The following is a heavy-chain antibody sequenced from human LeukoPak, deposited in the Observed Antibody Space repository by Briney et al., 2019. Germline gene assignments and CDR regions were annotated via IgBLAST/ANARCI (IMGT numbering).Heavy chain of an antibody. Sequence: SETLSLTCTVSGGSITSYFWSWIRQAPGKGLEWVGNIYYSGSTNYNPAPKSRVTISLDTSKNKFSLKLSSVTAADTAVYYCASGSSYASDLWGRGTLVTVSS. V-gene: IGHV4-59*01. CDR3: ASGSSYASDL. J-gene: IGHJ2*01. D-gene: IGHD5-18*01. CDR1: GGSITSYF. CDR2: IYYSGST.